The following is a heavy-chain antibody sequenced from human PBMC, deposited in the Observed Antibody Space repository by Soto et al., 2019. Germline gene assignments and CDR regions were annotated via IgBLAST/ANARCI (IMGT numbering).Heavy chain of an antibody. V-gene: IGHV1-18*01. CDR2: ISVYNGNK. Sequence: GASVKVSCKASGYSFTSNGITWVRQAPGQGLEWMGWISVYNGNKNYAQKFQGRVTMTTDTSTTTAYMELRSLRSDDTAVYYCAREPRNDPHYMDVWGKGTTVTVSS. J-gene: IGHJ6*03. D-gene: IGHD1-1*01. CDR1: GYSFTSNG. CDR3: AREPRNDPHYMDV.